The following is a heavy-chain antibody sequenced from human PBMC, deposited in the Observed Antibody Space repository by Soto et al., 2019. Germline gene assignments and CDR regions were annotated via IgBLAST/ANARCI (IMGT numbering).Heavy chain of an antibody. V-gene: IGHV4-59*08. CDR1: GGSISPNY. Sequence: QVQLQESGPGLVKPSETLSLTCTVSGGSISPNYWSWIRQPPGQGLEWIGYIYFGGTTMYNPSLKSRVTISVDTSKNQFSLKLTSVTAADTAVYYCARLGGYFQALDSWGQGTLVTVSS. J-gene: IGHJ4*02. D-gene: IGHD3-22*01. CDR2: IYFGGTT. CDR3: ARLGGYFQALDS.